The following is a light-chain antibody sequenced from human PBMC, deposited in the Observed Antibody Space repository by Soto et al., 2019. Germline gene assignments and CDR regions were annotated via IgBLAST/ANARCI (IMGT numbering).Light chain of an antibody. Sequence: QSALTQPASVSGSPGQSITISCTGTSSDVGGYNYVSWYQQHPGKAPKLMIYEVSNRPSGVSNRFSGSKSGNTASLTISGLQADDEADYYCSSYTTTNTLYVFGTGTKLTVL. V-gene: IGLV2-14*01. CDR2: EVS. J-gene: IGLJ1*01. CDR1: SSDVGGYNY. CDR3: SSYTTTNTLYV.